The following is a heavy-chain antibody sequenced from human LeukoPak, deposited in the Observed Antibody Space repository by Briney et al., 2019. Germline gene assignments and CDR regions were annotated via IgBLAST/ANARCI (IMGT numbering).Heavy chain of an antibody. V-gene: IGHV5-51*01. J-gene: IGHJ4*02. Sequence: GESLKISCKGLGYSFRRYWNAWWRQRPGKGLEWMGIIYPGGSETRYDPSFQGQVTISADSSTSTAYLQWSSLRASDTAMYYCARASRDGYNQNFNHCSQGTLVTVSS. CDR1: GYSFRRYW. CDR2: IYPGGSET. CDR3: ARASRDGYNQNFNH. D-gene: IGHD5-24*01.